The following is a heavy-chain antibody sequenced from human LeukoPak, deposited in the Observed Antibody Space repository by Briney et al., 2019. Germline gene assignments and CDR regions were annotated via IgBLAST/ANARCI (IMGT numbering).Heavy chain of an antibody. CDR2: IIRIFGTA. D-gene: IGHD2-2*01. CDR3: ARYLTAGGPRLNYYMDV. Sequence: SVKVSCKASGGTFSSYAISWVRQAPGQGLEWMGGIIRIFGTANYAQKFQGRVTITTDESTSTAYMELSSLRSEDTAVYYCARYLTAGGPRLNYYMDVWGKGTTVTVSS. CDR1: GGTFSSYA. J-gene: IGHJ6*03. V-gene: IGHV1-69*05.